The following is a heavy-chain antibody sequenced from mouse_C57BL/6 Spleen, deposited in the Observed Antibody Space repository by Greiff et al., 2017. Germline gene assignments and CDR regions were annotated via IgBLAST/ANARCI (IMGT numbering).Heavy chain of an antibody. CDR1: GFTFSDYG. V-gene: IGHV5-17*01. J-gene: IGHJ2*01. Sequence: EVMLVESGGGLVKPGGSLKLSCAASGFTFSDYGMHWVRQVPEKGLEWVAYISSGSSTIHYADTVKGRFTISRDNAKNTLFLQMTSLRSEDTAMYYCARRGVYYGYDGDFDSWGQGTTLTVSS. CDR2: ISSGSSTI. CDR3: ARRGVYYGYDGDFDS. D-gene: IGHD2-2*01.